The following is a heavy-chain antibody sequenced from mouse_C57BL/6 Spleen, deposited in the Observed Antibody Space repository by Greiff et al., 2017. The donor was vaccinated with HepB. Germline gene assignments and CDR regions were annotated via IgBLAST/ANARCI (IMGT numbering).Heavy chain of an antibody. CDR2: ICDGGSYT. V-gene: IGHV5-4*01. D-gene: IGHD1-1*01. Sequence: EVHLVESGGGLVKPGGSLKLSCAASGFTFSSYAMSWVRQTPGKRLEWVATICDGGSYTYYPDNVKGRFTISRDNAKNNLYLQMSHLKSEDTAMYYCARDRFITTVVEGFAYWGQGTLVTVSA. CDR1: GFTFSSYA. J-gene: IGHJ3*01. CDR3: ARDRFITTVVEGFAY.